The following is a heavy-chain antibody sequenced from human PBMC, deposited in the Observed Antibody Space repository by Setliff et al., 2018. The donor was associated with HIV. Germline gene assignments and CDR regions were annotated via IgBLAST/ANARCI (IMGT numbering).Heavy chain of an antibody. Sequence: GASVKVSCKASGYTFTSVHLHWVRQAPGQGLEWMGMITPSDGNTNYEQKFQGRVTMTRDTSTTTVHMELSSLTSEDTAIYYCARDFGGRWTFDYWGQGTLVTVSS. CDR3: ARDFGGRWTFDY. D-gene: IGHD3-10*01. J-gene: IGHJ4*02. CDR2: ITPSDGNT. V-gene: IGHV1-46*01. CDR1: GYTFTSVH.